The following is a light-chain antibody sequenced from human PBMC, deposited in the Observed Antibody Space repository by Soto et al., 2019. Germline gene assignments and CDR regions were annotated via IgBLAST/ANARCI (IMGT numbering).Light chain of an antibody. Sequence: EIVMTQSPATLSVSPGERVTLSCRASQSVSTNLAWYQQKPGQAPRLPIYGASTRATGIPARCSASGSGTGLNLTISSLQSEDFGVYFCQQYNNWPSWTFGQGTKVEIK. CDR3: QQYNNWPSWT. CDR1: QSVSTN. J-gene: IGKJ1*01. V-gene: IGKV3-15*01. CDR2: GAS.